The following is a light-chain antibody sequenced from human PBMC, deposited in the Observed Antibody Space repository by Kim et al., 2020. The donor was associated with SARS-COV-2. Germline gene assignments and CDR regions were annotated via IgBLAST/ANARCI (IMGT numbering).Light chain of an antibody. CDR2: AAS. CDR3: LQDSRYPRT. CDR1: QAIRNE. V-gene: IGKV1-6*01. J-gene: IGKJ1*01. Sequence: AIQMTQSPSSLSASTGDRVTITCRASQAIRNELGWYQQKPGKAPKVLIYAASTLQSGVSSRFSGSGSGTDFTLTISSLQPEDFATYYCLQDSRYPRTLGQGTKVEI.